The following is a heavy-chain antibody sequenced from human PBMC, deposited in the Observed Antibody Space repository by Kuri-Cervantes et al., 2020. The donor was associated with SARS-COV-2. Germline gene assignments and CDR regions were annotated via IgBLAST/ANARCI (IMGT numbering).Heavy chain of an antibody. J-gene: IGHJ4*02. CDR2: ISFYRHDA. D-gene: IGHD7-27*01. Sequence: GESLKISCAASGFTFSSYNMHWVRQPPGKGLEWVAIISFYRHDAHYADSVKGRFTISRDNSKNTLYLQMDSLTTEDTAVYYCAREEGGELGEAFDYWGQGALVTVSS. V-gene: IGHV3-30*04. CDR3: AREEGGELGEAFDY. CDR1: GFTFSSYN.